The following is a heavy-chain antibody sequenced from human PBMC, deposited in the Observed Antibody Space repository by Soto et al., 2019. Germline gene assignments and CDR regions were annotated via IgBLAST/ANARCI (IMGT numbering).Heavy chain of an antibody. J-gene: IGHJ4*02. CDR2: ISGSGGST. D-gene: IGHD5-18*01. CDR1: GFTFSSYA. CDR3: AKADTKAYYFDY. Sequence: EVQLLESGGGLVQPGGSLRLSCAASGFTFSSYAMSWVRQAPGNGLEWVSAISGSGGSTYYADSVKGRLTISRDNAKNTLYLQMNSLRAEDTAVYSCAKADTKAYYFDYWGQGTLVTVSS. V-gene: IGHV3-23*01.